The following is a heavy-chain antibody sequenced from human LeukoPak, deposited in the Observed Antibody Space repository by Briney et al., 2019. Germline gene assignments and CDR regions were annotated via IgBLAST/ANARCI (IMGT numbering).Heavy chain of an antibody. D-gene: IGHD3-10*01. J-gene: IGHJ3*02. CDR1: GYTFTGYY. Sequence: ASVKVSCKASGYTFTGYYMHWVRQAPGQGLEWMGWINPNSGGTNYAQKFQGRVTMTRDTSISTAYMELSRLRSDDTAVYYCARDYGSGSPKPADIWGQGTMVTVSS. CDR2: INPNSGGT. V-gene: IGHV1-2*02. CDR3: ARDYGSGSPKPADI.